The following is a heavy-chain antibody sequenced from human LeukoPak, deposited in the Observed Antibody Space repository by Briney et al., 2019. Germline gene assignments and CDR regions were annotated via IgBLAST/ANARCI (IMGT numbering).Heavy chain of an antibody. CDR1: GGSISSYY. Sequence: TSEALSLTCTVSGGSISSYYWSWIRQPPGKGLEWIGYIYYSGSTNYNPSLKSRVTISVDTSKNQFSLKLSSVTAADTAVYYCAIPLGSGLGNWFDPWGQGTLVTVSS. J-gene: IGHJ5*02. V-gene: IGHV4-59*01. D-gene: IGHD6-19*01. CDR3: AIPLGSGLGNWFDP. CDR2: IYYSGST.